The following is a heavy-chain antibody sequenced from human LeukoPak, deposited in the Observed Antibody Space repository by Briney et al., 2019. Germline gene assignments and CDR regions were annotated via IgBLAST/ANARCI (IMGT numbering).Heavy chain of an antibody. CDR3: ARGGGIVATITGWFDP. CDR2: INPNSGGT. D-gene: IGHD5-12*01. V-gene: IGHV1-2*02. Sequence: ASVKVSCKASGYTFTGYYMHWVRQAPGQGLEWMGWINPNSGGTNYAQKFQGRVTMTRDTSISTAYMELSRLRSDDTAVYYCARGGGIVATITGWFDPWGQGTLVTVSS. J-gene: IGHJ5*02. CDR1: GYTFTGYY.